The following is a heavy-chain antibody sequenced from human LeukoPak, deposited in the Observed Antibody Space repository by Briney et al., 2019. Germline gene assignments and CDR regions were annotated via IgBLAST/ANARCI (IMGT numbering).Heavy chain of an antibody. CDR2: IRYDGGDE. D-gene: IGHD1-26*01. CDR1: GFTFNNYS. V-gene: IGHV3-30*02. J-gene: IGHJ4*02. Sequence: GGSLRLSCAGSGFTFNNYSMNWVRQAPGKGLEWVAFIRYDGGDEYYADSVKGRFTISRDNSKNTLSLQMNSLRVEDTAVYYCARDRAVGSTSNYFDFWGQGTLVTVSS. CDR3: ARDRAVGSTSNYFDF.